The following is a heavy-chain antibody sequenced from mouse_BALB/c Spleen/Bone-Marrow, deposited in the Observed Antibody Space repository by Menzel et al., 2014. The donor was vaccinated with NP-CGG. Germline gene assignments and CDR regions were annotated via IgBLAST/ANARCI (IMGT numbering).Heavy chain of an antibody. Sequence: EVKLMESGGDLVKPGGSLKLSCAASGSTLSSYGMSWARQTPDKRLEWVATISSGGSYTYYPDSVKGRFTISRDNAKNTLYLQMSSLKSEDTAMYYCARQDYDWFAYWGQGTLVTVSA. D-gene: IGHD2-4*01. CDR3: ARQDYDWFAY. CDR1: GSTLSSYG. V-gene: IGHV5-6*01. J-gene: IGHJ3*01. CDR2: ISSGGSYT.